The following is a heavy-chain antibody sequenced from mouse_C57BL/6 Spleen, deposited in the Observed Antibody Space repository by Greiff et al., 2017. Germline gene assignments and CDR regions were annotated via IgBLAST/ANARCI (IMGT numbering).Heavy chain of an antibody. CDR1: GYTFTDYY. CDR2: INPNNGGT. Sequence: EVQLQQSGPELVKPGASVKISCKASGYTFTDYYMNWVKQSHGKSLEWIGDINPNNGGTSYNQKFKGKATLTVDKSSSTAYMELRRLTSEDSAVXYCARWGYYGSSSYWGQGTTLTVSS. CDR3: ARWGYYGSSSY. V-gene: IGHV1-26*01. D-gene: IGHD1-1*01. J-gene: IGHJ2*01.